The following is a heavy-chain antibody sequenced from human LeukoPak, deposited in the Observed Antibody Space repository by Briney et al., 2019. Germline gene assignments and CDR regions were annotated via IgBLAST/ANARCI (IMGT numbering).Heavy chain of an antibody. D-gene: IGHD3-16*01. CDR1: GFTFSSYG. V-gene: IGHV3-13*04. Sequence: GGSLRLSCAASGFTFSSYGMHWLRQATGRGLEWVAGIGAAGDTNYPGSAKGRFTISRENAKNSLYLQMNNLRAGDTAVYYCARGGGGHFDYWGQGALVTVSS. CDR2: IGAAGDT. J-gene: IGHJ4*02. CDR3: ARGGGGHFDY.